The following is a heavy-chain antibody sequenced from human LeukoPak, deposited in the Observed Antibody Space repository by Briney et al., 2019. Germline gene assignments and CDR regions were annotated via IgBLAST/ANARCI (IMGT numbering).Heavy chain of an antibody. Sequence: EASVKVSCKASGYTFTSYGISWVRQAPGQGLEWMGWISAYNGNTNYAQKLQGRVTMTTDTSTSTAYMELRSLRSDDTAVYYCARRASSGWSLGLDYWGQGTLVTVSS. CDR3: ARRASSGWSLGLDY. CDR1: GYTFTSYG. D-gene: IGHD6-19*01. V-gene: IGHV1-18*01. CDR2: ISAYNGNT. J-gene: IGHJ4*02.